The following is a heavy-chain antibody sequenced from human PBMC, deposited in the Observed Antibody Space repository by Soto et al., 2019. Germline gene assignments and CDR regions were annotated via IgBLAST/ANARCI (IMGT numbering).Heavy chain of an antibody. CDR3: AKALQHDSSAYPNYHRMDV. D-gene: IGHD3-22*01. CDR1: GFTWRSSA. Sequence: GGSRRLSLAASGFTWRSSAISWVHQARWNGLDWFSACSFMVVSAYYAGCVKRLFTLSRDSSQNKLYLQMNSLRAEDTAVYQCAKALQHDSSAYPNYHRMDVWGQASTVT. CDR2: CSFMVVSA. V-gene: IGHV3-23*01. J-gene: IGHJ6*02.